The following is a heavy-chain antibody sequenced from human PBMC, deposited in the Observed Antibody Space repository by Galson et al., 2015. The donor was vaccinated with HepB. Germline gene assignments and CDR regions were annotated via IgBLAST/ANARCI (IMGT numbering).Heavy chain of an antibody. J-gene: IGHJ4*02. CDR1: GFTFSTYS. CDR3: ARNGARSLEWLPPRFDY. CDR2: ISTSSSYI. Sequence: SLRLSCAASGFTFSTYSMSWVRQAPGKGLEWVSSISTSSSYIYYSDSVQGRFTISRDNAKNSLFLQMNSLRAEDTAVYYCARNGARSLEWLPPRFDYWGQGTLVTVSS. V-gene: IGHV3-21*06. D-gene: IGHD3-3*01.